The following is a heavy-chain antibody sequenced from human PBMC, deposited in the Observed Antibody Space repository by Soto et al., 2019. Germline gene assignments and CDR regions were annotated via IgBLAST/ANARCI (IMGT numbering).Heavy chain of an antibody. J-gene: IGHJ5*02. CDR2: INHSGIT. Sequence: QVQLQQWGAGLLKPSETLSLTCAVYGGSFSGYYWSWIRQPPGKGLEWIGEINHSGITNYNPSLKSRVTISVDTSKNQSSLKLSSVTAADTAVYYGARGRDSWFDPWGQGTLVTVSS. CDR1: GGSFSGYY. V-gene: IGHV4-34*01. CDR3: ARGRDSWFDP.